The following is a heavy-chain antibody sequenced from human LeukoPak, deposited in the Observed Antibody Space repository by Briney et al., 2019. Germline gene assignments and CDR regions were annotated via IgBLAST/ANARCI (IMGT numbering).Heavy chain of an antibody. J-gene: IGHJ4*02. Sequence: SETLSLTCTVSGDSISSYYWSWIRQPPGKGLEWIGYIYTSGGTNYIPPLKGRVTISIDTSKNQFSLKLSSVTAADSAVYYCARLSTSPDRYYLDYWGQGTLVTVSS. D-gene: IGHD6-6*01. V-gene: IGHV4-4*09. CDR2: IYTSGGT. CDR1: GDSISSYY. CDR3: ARLSTSPDRYYLDY.